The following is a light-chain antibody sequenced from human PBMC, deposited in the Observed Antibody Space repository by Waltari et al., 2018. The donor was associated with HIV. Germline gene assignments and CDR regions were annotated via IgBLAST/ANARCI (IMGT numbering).Light chain of an antibody. V-gene: IGLV2-14*03. J-gene: IGLJ1*01. Sequence: QSALTQPASVYGLPGQPITISCSGTSSDVGSYNYVSLYQPHPGQAPKLMSYDVANRLPGVASRFSGPKSGHTASLTISGLRAEDEADYYCGSYPSRSTYVFGTGTEVTVL. CDR2: DVA. CDR3: GSYPSRSTYV. CDR1: SSDVGSYNY.